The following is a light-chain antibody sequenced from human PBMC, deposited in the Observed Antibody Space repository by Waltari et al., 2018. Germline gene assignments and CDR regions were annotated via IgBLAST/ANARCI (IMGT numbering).Light chain of an antibody. V-gene: IGKV3D-15*01. CDR2: GAF. CDR1: QSVSTK. CDR3: QQYSNWPWT. J-gene: IGKJ1*01. Sequence: EIVMTQSPATLSVPPGDRVTLAGRAGQSVSTKLAWYQQTPGQTPRLLIYGAFNRATGIPVRVSGSGSGTEFTLTISSLQSEDFAVYYCQQYSNWPWTFGQGTKVEIK.